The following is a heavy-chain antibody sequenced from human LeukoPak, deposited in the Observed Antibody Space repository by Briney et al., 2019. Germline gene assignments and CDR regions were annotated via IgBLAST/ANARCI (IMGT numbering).Heavy chain of an antibody. J-gene: IGHJ4*02. CDR2: IHHTGDP. CDR3: AMGAGWLIDY. Sequence: PSETLSLTCTVSGVSDSGYLWGWVPPPPGKGPEVIWGIHHTGDPSLNPSPKSPITISVNASKNQFSLKLNAVAPADTAVYYCAMGAGWLIDYWGQGSLVTVSS. CDR1: GVSDSGYL. V-gene: IGHV4-59*02. D-gene: IGHD2-15*01.